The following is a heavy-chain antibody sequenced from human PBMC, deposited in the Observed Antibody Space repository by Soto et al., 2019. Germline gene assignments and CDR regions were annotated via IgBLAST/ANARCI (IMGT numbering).Heavy chain of an antibody. Sequence: QVQLQQWGAGLLKPSETLSLTCAVYGGSFSGYYWSWIRQPPGKGLEWSGEINHSGSTNYNPSLKSRVTISVDTSKNQFSLKLSSVTAADTAVYYCARVNDFEVPYYFDYWGQGTLVTVSS. V-gene: IGHV4-34*01. CDR3: ARVNDFEVPYYFDY. CDR2: INHSGST. J-gene: IGHJ4*02. CDR1: GGSFSGYY. D-gene: IGHD3-3*01.